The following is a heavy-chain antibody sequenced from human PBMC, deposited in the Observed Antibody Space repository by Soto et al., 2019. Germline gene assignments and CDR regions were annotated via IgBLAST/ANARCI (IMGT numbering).Heavy chain of an antibody. CDR1: GFTFDDFA. Sequence: ESGGGLVQPGRSLRLSCAASGFTFDDFAMHWVRQVPGKGLEWVSGISWNRGSISYADSVKGRFTISRDNAKNSLYLQMISLRAEYTALYYCSKAGDLNYEAFDMWGQVTMVTVSA. CDR3: SKAGDLNYEAFDM. V-gene: IGHV3-9*01. CDR2: ISWNRGSI. J-gene: IGHJ3*02.